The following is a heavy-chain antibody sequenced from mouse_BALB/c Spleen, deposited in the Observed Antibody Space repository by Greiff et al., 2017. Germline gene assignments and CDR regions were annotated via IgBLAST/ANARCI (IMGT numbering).Heavy chain of an antibody. CDR3: ARDMITTAY. CDR1: GYTFTSYW. V-gene: IGHV1S81*02. D-gene: IGHD2-4*01. J-gene: IGHJ3*01. CDR2: INPSNGRT. Sequence: QVQLQQPGAELVKPGASVKLSCKASGYTFTSYWMHWVKQRPGQGLEWIGEINPSNGRTNYNEKFKSKATLTVDKSSSTAYMQLSSLTSEDSAVYYCARDMITTAYWGQGTLVTVSA.